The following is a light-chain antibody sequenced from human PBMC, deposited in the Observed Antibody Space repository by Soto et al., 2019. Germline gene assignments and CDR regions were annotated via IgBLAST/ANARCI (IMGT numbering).Light chain of an antibody. J-gene: IGKJ5*01. V-gene: IGKV1-39*01. Sequence: DIQMTQSPSSLSASLGDRVTITCRASQSISNFLNWFQHKPGKAPKVLISAASTLQSGVPSRFSGSGSGTDFTLTISSLQPEDFATYYCQQSYSTPPITFGQGTRLEIK. CDR2: AAS. CDR1: QSISNF. CDR3: QQSYSTPPIT.